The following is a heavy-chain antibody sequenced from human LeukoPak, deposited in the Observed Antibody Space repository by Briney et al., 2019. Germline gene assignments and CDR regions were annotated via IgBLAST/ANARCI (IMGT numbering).Heavy chain of an antibody. D-gene: IGHD1-26*01. CDR1: GGSISTSSYY. CDR2: MYYRGSS. CDR3: ANAASYSVDY. Sequence: SETLSLTCTVSGGSISTSSYYLGWVPQPPGEGLEWIGSMYYRGSSYYNPSLKSRVTMSVDTSKNQFSLRLSSVTVADTAIYYCANAASYSVDYWGQGTLVTVSS. J-gene: IGHJ4*02. V-gene: IGHV4-39*01.